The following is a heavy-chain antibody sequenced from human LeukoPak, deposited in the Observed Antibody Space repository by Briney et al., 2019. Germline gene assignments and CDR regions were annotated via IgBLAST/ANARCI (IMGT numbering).Heavy chain of an antibody. Sequence: GGSLRLSCAASGFTFSSYSMNWVRQAPGKGLEWVSSISSSSSYIYYADSEKGRFTISRDNAKNSLYMQMNSLRADVTAVYYCARDRYSYGSRWSQQYYFDYWGQGTLVTVSS. V-gene: IGHV3-21*01. CDR3: ARDRYSYGSRWSQQYYFDY. CDR1: GFTFSSYS. CDR2: ISSSSSYI. J-gene: IGHJ4*02. D-gene: IGHD5-18*01.